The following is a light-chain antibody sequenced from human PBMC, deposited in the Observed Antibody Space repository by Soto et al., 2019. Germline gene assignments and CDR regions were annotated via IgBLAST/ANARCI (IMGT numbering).Light chain of an antibody. J-gene: IGKJ4*01. Sequence: EIMMTPSPATLSVSPGEIATLSCRASQDVNIYLAWYQHKHGQAPRLLISGASTRAPAIPARFSGSGSGTEFTLTLSSLQSEDVAVYYCQQYGNWPLTFGGGNNVEIQ. V-gene: IGKV3D-15*01. CDR3: QQYGNWPLT. CDR1: QDVNIY. CDR2: GAS.